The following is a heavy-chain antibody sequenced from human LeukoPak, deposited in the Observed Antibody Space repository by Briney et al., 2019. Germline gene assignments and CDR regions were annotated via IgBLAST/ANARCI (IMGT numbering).Heavy chain of an antibody. D-gene: IGHD6-13*01. J-gene: IGHJ4*02. CDR3: ARGIAPFPPIDY. CDR2: ISAYNGNT. Sequence: ASVKVSCKASGYTFTGYYMHWVRQAPGQGLEWMGWISAYNGNTNYAQKLQGRVTMTTDTSTSTAYMELRSLRSDDTAVYYCARGIAPFPPIDYWGQGTLVTVSS. CDR1: GYTFTGYY. V-gene: IGHV1-18*04.